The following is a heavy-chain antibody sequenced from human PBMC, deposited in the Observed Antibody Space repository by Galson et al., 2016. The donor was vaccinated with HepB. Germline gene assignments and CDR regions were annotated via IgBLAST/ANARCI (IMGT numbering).Heavy chain of an antibody. Sequence: SVKVSCKASGYTFTINGISWVRQAPGEGLEWMGTFDPEDGERIHAQKFQGRVTVTEDRSTDTAFMELSSLTSDDTAVYYCATGVLVSQGFDYWGQGTQVTVSS. D-gene: IGHD3-3*02. J-gene: IGHJ4*02. CDR3: ATGVLVSQGFDY. V-gene: IGHV1-24*01. CDR2: FDPEDGER. CDR1: GYTFTING.